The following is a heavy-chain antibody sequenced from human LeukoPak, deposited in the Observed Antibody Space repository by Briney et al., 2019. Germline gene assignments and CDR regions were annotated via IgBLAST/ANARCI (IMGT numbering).Heavy chain of an antibody. J-gene: IGHJ3*02. D-gene: IGHD3-10*01. CDR2: IRRKAYGGTT. CDR3: TRSLLWFGELPSNDAFDI. Sequence: GGSLRLSCAASGFTFSNYGMNWFRQAPGKGLEWVGFIRRKAYGGTTEYAASVKGRFTISRDDSKSIAYLQMNSLKAEDTAVYYCTRSLLWFGELPSNDAFDIWGQGTMVTVSS. CDR1: GFTFSNYG. V-gene: IGHV3-49*03.